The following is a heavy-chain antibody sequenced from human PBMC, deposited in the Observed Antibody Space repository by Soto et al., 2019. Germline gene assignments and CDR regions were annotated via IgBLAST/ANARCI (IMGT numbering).Heavy chain of an antibody. J-gene: IGHJ4*02. V-gene: IGHV4-59*12. CDR1: GDSFTRNY. CDR3: ARGQVVAAQH. D-gene: IGHD2-15*01. Sequence: SSETLSLTCTVSGDSFTRNYWTWIRQSPGKGLEWIGYIYHSGSTYYNPSLKSRVTISIDRSKNQFSLKLSSVTAADTAVYYCARGQVVAAQHWGQGTLVTVSS. CDR2: IYHSGST.